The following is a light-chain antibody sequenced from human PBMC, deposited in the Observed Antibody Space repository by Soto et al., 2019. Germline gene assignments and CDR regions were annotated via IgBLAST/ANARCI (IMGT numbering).Light chain of an antibody. CDR2: DAS. V-gene: IGKV1-5*01. J-gene: IGKJ1*01. CDR3: QQYNNFWT. CDR1: QSLSSR. Sequence: DIHMTQSPSTLSASVGDRVTITCRASQSLSSRLAWYQQKPGKAPELLIYDASSLKSGVPSRFSGSESGTEFTLTISSLQPDDFATYYCQQYNNFWTSGQGTKVDIK.